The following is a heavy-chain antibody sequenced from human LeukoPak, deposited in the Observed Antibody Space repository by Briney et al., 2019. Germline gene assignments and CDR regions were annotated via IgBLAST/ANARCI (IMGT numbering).Heavy chain of an antibody. Sequence: GGSLRLSCAASGFTFSSYGMHWVRQAPGKGLEWVAVISYDGSNKYYADSVKGRFTISRDNSKNTLYLQMNSLRAEDTAVYYCAKESLSPRGSRGYFDYWGQGTLVTASS. CDR3: AKESLSPRGSRGYFDY. D-gene: IGHD1-26*01. CDR1: GFTFSSYG. V-gene: IGHV3-30*18. CDR2: ISYDGSNK. J-gene: IGHJ4*02.